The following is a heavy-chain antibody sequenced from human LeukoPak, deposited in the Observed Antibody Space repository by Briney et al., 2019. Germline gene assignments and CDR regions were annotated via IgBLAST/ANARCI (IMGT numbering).Heavy chain of an antibody. V-gene: IGHV3-74*01. Sequence: GGSLRLSCVASGFTFSSYWMHWVRQAPGKGLAWVSRINSDVSSTFYADSVKGRFTISRDNAKNTLYLQMNSLRVDDTAVYYCARGSGYAVFDVWGQGTMVTVSS. J-gene: IGHJ3*01. CDR1: GFTFSSYW. D-gene: IGHD5-12*01. CDR2: INSDVSST. CDR3: ARGSGYAVFDV.